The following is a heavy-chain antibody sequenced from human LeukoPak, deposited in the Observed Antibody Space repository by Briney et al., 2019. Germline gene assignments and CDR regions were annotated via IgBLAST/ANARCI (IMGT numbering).Heavy chain of an antibody. J-gene: IGHJ4*02. CDR2: INHSGST. Sequence: SETLSLTCAVYGGSFSSYYWSWIRQPPGKGLEWIGEINHSGSTNYNPSLKSRVTISVDTSKNQFSLKLSSVTAADTAVYYCARGWRYQLLTYWGQGTLVTVSS. V-gene: IGHV4-34*01. CDR1: GGSFSSYY. D-gene: IGHD2-2*01. CDR3: ARGWRYQLLTY.